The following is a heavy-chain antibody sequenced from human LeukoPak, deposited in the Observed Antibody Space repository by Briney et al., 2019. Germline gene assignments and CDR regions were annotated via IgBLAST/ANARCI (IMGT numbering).Heavy chain of an antibody. D-gene: IGHD1-1*01. CDR2: IYYSGST. J-gene: IGHJ4*02. V-gene: IGHV4-39*01. Sequence: PSETLSLTCTVPGGSISSSSYYWGWIRQPPGKGLEWIGSIYYSGSTYYNPSLKSRVTISVDTSKNQFSLKLSSVTAADTAVYYCARRRPPTTVDYWGQGTLVTVSS. CDR1: GGSISSSSYY. CDR3: ARRRPPTTVDY.